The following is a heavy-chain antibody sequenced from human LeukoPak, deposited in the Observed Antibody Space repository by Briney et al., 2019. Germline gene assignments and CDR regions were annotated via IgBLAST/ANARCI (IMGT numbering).Heavy chain of an antibody. CDR2: INHSGGT. CDR1: GGSFSGYY. CDR3: ARGKRSVLTKSFDY. V-gene: IGHV4-34*01. D-gene: IGHD3-9*01. J-gene: IGHJ4*02. Sequence: SETPSLTCAVYGGSFSGYYWSWIRQPPGKGLEWIGEINHSGGTNYNPSLKSRVTISVDTSKNQFSLKLSSVTAADTAVYYYARGKRSVLTKSFDYWGQGTLVTVSS.